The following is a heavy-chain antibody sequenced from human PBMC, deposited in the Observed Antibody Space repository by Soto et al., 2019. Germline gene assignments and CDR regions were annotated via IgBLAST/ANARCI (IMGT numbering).Heavy chain of an antibody. Sequence: ASVKVSCKASGGTFSSYAISWVRQAPGQGLEWMGGIIPIFGTANYAQKFQGRVTITADESTSTAYMELSSLRSEDTAVYYCASAGMASWIQVRTGTTIYYYGMDVWGQGTTVTVSS. D-gene: IGHD1-7*01. CDR3: ASAGMASWIQVRTGTTIYYYGMDV. J-gene: IGHJ6*02. V-gene: IGHV1-69*13. CDR1: GGTFSSYA. CDR2: IIPIFGTA.